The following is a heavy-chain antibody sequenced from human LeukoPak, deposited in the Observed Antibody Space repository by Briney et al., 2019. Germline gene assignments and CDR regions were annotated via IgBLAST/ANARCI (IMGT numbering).Heavy chain of an antibody. CDR1: GYTFTSYA. CDR3: AGGSGWYWWESSLDH. J-gene: IGHJ4*02. V-gene: IGHV1-3*01. Sequence: ASVTVSCKASGYTFTSYAMRWVRQAPGQRLEWMGWINAGNGNTKYSQKFQGRVTITRDTSASTAYMELSSLRSEDTAVYYCAGGSGWYWWESSLDHWGQGTLVTVSS. D-gene: IGHD6-19*01. CDR2: INAGNGNT.